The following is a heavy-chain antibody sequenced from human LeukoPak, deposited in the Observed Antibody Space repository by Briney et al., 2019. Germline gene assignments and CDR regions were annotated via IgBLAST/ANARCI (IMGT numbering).Heavy chain of an antibody. V-gene: IGHV3-23*01. D-gene: IGHD3-16*01. Sequence: GGSLRLSCAASGFTFSSYAMRWVRQAPGKGLEWVSAISGSGGSTYYADSVKGRFTISRDDSKNTLYLQMNSLRAEDTAVYYCAKDGGFFYYYYGMDVWGQGTTVTVSS. J-gene: IGHJ6*02. CDR2: ISGSGGST. CDR3: AKDGGFFYYYYGMDV. CDR1: GFTFSSYA.